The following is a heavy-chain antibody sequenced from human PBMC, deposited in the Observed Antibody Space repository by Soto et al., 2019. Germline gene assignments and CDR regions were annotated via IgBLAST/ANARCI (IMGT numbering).Heavy chain of an antibody. D-gene: IGHD1-7*01. Sequence: GGALRLSCAASGFTFSSYAMSWVRQAPGKGLEWVSAISGSGGSTYYADSVKGRFTISRDNSKNTLYLQMNSLRAEDTAVYYCARDYNWNSHRPFDYWGQGTLVTVSS. CDR3: ARDYNWNSHRPFDY. V-gene: IGHV3-23*01. CDR2: ISGSGGST. J-gene: IGHJ4*02. CDR1: GFTFSSYA.